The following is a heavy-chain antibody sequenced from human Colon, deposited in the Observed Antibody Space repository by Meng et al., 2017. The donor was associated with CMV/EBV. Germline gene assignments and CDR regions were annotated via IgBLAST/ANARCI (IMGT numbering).Heavy chain of an antibody. V-gene: IGHV3-30*02. CDR1: GFILINYS. CDR2: IRFDGSQQ. D-gene: IGHD3-3*02. Sequence: QVWLVESGGGLVQPGGLLSLSCVTSGFILINYSMQGVRQSPGKGLEWVAHIRFDGSQQFYVQSVKGRFTVSRHDPKNTLYLQMNDLRPEDTGVYYCATDHLWGMPNWGRGTLVTVSS. CDR3: ATDHLWGMPN. J-gene: IGHJ4*02.